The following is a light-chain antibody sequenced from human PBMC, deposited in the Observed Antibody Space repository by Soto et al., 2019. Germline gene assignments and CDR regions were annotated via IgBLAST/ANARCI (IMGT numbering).Light chain of an antibody. V-gene: IGKV3-11*01. Sequence: EIVLTQSPATLSLSPGARATLSCRASQIVSSYLAWYQQKPGQAPRLLIYDASNRATGIPARFSGSGSGTDFTLTISSLEPEDFAVYYCQQRSNWPQLTFGGGTKVEIK. CDR2: DAS. J-gene: IGKJ4*01. CDR3: QQRSNWPQLT. CDR1: QIVSSY.